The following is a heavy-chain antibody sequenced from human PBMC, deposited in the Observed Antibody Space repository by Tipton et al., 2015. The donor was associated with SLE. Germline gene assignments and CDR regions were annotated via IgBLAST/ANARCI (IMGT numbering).Heavy chain of an antibody. Sequence: TLSLTCTVSGGSISTNTYFWGWIRQPPGKGLEWIGNIHYSGDTYYNPSHRSRVTISVDTSKNQFSLKLSSVTAADTAMYYCAKVGVASCSRNSCHAGFDYWGQGILVTVSS. CDR2: IHYSGDT. CDR3: AKVGVASCSRNSCHAGFDY. D-gene: IGHD2-2*01. CDR1: GGSISTNTYF. J-gene: IGHJ4*02. V-gene: IGHV4-39*01.